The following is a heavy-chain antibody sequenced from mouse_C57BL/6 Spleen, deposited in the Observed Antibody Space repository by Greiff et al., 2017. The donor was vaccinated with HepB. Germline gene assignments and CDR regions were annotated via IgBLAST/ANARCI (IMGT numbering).Heavy chain of an antibody. Sequence: DVMLVESEGGLVQPGRSMKLSCTASGFTFSDYYMAWVRQVPEKGLEWVANINYDGSSTYYLDSLKSRFIISRDNAKNIRYLQMSSLKSEDTATYYCAREGDYGGAWFAYWGQGTLVTVSA. J-gene: IGHJ3*01. D-gene: IGHD2-4*01. CDR3: AREGDYGGAWFAY. CDR2: INYDGSST. CDR1: GFTFSDYY. V-gene: IGHV5-16*01.